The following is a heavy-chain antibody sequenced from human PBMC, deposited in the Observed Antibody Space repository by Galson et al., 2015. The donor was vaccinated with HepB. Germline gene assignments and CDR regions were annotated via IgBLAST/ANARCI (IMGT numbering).Heavy chain of an antibody. CDR2: ISGSGGTT. CDR3: AKSGHNYGSGSYYNDNWFDP. CDR1: GFTFSSYA. J-gene: IGHJ5*02. V-gene: IGHV3-23*01. Sequence: SLRLSCAASGFTFSSYAMSRVRQAPGKGLEWVSAISGSGGTTNYADSVKGRFTISRDNSKNTLYLQMNSLRAEDTAVYYCAKSGHNYGSGSYYNDNWFDPWGQGTLVTVSS. D-gene: IGHD3-10*01.